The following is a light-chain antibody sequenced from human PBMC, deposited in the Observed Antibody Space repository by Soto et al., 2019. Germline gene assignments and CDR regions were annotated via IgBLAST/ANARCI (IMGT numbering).Light chain of an antibody. CDR1: ERVTIW. CDR3: EQYDSRSPWT. V-gene: IGKV1-5*01. CDR2: DAS. Sequence: DIQLTQSPSSLSPSVGDRVTITCRAGERVTIWLAWYQQKPGKAPRLLIYDASTLEGGVPSRFSASGSGTEFTLTISSLQPDDFATYYCEQYDSRSPWTFGQGTKIEIK. J-gene: IGKJ1*01.